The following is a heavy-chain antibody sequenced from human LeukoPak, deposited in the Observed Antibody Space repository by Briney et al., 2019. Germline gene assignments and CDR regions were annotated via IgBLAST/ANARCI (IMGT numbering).Heavy chain of an antibody. V-gene: IGHV4-59*01. CDR3: ARGGVPATAIDY. Sequence: SETLSLTCSVSGGSISSYYWSWIRQPPGKGLEWIGYIYYSGSTNYNPSLKSRVTISVDTSKNQFSLKLSSVTAADTAVYYCARGGVPATAIDYWGQGTLVTVSS. D-gene: IGHD2-2*01. CDR1: GGSISSYY. CDR2: IYYSGST. J-gene: IGHJ4*02.